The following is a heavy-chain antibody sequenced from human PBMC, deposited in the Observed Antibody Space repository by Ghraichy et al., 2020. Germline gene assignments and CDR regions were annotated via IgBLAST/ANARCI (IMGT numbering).Heavy chain of an antibody. J-gene: IGHJ4*02. V-gene: IGHV3-48*02. CDR3: ARDHHTKFSGGSDY. CDR1: GFTFSSYS. CDR2: ISSSSSTI. Sequence: GGSPRLSCAASGFTFSSYSMNWVRQAPGKGLEWVSYISSSSSTIYYADSVKGRFTISRDNAKNSLYLQMNSLRDEDTAVYYCARDHHTKFSGGSDYWGQGTLVTVSS. D-gene: IGHD2-15*01.